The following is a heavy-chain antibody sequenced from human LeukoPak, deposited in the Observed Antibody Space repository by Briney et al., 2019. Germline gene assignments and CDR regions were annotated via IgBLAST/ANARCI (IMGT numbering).Heavy chain of an antibody. Sequence: GGSLRLSCAASGFTFSSYAMSWVRQAPGKGLEWVSAISGSGGGTYYADSVKGRFTISRDNSKNTLYLQMNSLRAEDTAVYYCAKEGAVAGTSPPFDYWGQGTLVTVSS. D-gene: IGHD6-19*01. V-gene: IGHV3-23*01. J-gene: IGHJ4*02. CDR3: AKEGAVAGTSPPFDY. CDR2: ISGSGGGT. CDR1: GFTFSSYA.